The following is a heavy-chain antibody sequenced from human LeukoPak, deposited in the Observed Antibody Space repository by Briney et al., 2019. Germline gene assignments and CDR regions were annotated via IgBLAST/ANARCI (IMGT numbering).Heavy chain of an antibody. V-gene: IGHV1-2*02. CDR3: ARAGWGYSSSWDYYYYMDV. CDR2: INPNSGGT. J-gene: IGHJ6*03. D-gene: IGHD6-13*01. CDR1: GYTFTGYY. Sequence: ASVKVSCKASGYTFTGYYMHWVRQAPGQGLEWMGWINPNSGGTNHAQKFQGRVTMTRDTSISTAYMELSRLRSDDTAVYYCARAGWGYSSSWDYYYYMDVWGKGTLVTVSS.